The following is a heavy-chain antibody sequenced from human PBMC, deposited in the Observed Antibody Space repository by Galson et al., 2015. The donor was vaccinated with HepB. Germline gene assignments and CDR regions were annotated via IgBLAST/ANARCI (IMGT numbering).Heavy chain of an antibody. Sequence: SVKVSCKASGYTFTSYDVTWVRQAPGQGLEWMGWMNPNSANTGYARKFQGRVTMTGDTSMNTAYMELSYLTSEDTAVYYCARAVRNELLSEYWGQGTLVTVSS. CDR3: ARAVRNELLSEY. D-gene: IGHD1-7*01. CDR1: GYTFTSYD. CDR2: MNPNSANT. V-gene: IGHV1-8*01. J-gene: IGHJ4*02.